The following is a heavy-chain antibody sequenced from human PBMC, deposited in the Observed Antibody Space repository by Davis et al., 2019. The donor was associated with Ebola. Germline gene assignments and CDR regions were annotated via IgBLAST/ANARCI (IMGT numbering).Heavy chain of an antibody. CDR3: ARPANIAAAGPFDY. CDR2: IYYSGST. J-gene: IGHJ4*02. V-gene: IGHV4-39*01. D-gene: IGHD6-13*01. CDR1: GGSISSSSYY. Sequence: PSETLSLTCTVSGGSISSSSYYWGWIRQPPGKGLEWIGSIYYSGSTYYNPSLKSRVTISVDTSKNQFSLKLSSVTAADTAVYYCARPANIAAAGPFDYWGQGTLVTVSS.